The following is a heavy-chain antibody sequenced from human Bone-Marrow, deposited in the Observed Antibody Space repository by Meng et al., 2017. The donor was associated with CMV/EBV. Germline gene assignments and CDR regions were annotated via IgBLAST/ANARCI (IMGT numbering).Heavy chain of an antibody. D-gene: IGHD1-1*01. Sequence: ASVKVSCKASGYTFTGYYMHWVRQAPGQGLEWMGWISTYNGNTNYAKRLQGRVTLTTDTSTSTAYMELRSLRSDDTAVYYCARDRYNWDFDYWGQGTLVTVSS. CDR2: ISTYNGNT. CDR3: ARDRYNWDFDY. CDR1: GYTFTGYY. V-gene: IGHV1-18*04. J-gene: IGHJ4*02.